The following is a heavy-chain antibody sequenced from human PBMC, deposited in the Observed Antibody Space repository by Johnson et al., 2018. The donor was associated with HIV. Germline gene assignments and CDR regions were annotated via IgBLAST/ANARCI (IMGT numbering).Heavy chain of an antibody. CDR1: GFTFSSYA. D-gene: IGHD2-2*01. V-gene: IGHV3-20*04. CDR2: IHWNGVRT. Sequence: MQLVESGGGLVQPGGSLRLSCAASGFTFSSYAMSWVRQAPGKGLEWVASIHWNGVRTGYEDSVKGRFTISRDNAKNYLYLQMNSLRAEDTALYYCARDLEDIVVVPAAIGAFDIWGQGTMVTVSS. J-gene: IGHJ3*02. CDR3: ARDLEDIVVVPAAIGAFDI.